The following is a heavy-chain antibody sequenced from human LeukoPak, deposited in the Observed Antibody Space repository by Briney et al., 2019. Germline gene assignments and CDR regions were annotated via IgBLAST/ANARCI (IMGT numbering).Heavy chain of an antibody. D-gene: IGHD6-6*01. Sequence: GGSLRLSCAASGFVVSTNYMSWVRQAPGKGLEWVSGISWNSGSIGYADSVKGRFTISRDNAKNTLYLQMNSLRAEDTAVYYCARGAGSVPPANWFDPWGQGTLVTVSS. J-gene: IGHJ5*02. CDR2: ISWNSGSI. CDR3: ARGAGSVPPANWFDP. V-gene: IGHV3-9*01. CDR1: GFVVSTNY.